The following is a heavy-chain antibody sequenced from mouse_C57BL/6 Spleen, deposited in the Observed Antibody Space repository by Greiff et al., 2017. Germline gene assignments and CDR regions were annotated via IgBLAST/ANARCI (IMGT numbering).Heavy chain of an antibody. J-gene: IGHJ3*01. CDR2: IDPETGGT. D-gene: IGHD2-1*01. Sequence: VQLQESGAELVRPGASVTLSCKASGYTFTDYEMHWVKQTPVHGLEWIGAIDPETGGTAYNQKFKGKAILTADKSSSTAYMELRSLTSEDSAVYYCTRRPLYGNYVWFAYCGQGTLVTVSA. CDR3: TRRPLYGNYVWFAY. V-gene: IGHV1-15*01. CDR1: GYTFTDYE.